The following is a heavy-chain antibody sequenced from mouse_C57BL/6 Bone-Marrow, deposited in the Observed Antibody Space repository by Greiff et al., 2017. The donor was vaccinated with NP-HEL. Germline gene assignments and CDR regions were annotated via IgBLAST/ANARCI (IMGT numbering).Heavy chain of an antibody. D-gene: IGHD1-2*01. V-gene: IGHV1-26*01. Sequence: VQLQQSGPELVKPGASVKISCKASGYTFTDYYMNWVKQSHGKSLEWIGDINPNNGGTSYNQKFKGKATLTVDKSSSTAYMELRSLTSEDSAVYYCARWNYYGHFDYWGQGTTLTVSS. CDR3: ARWNYYGHFDY. CDR1: GYTFTDYY. J-gene: IGHJ2*01. CDR2: INPNNGGT.